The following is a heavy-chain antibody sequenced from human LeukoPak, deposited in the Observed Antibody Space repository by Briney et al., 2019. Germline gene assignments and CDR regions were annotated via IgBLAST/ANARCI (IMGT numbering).Heavy chain of an antibody. CDR1: GFTFSRYY. CDR3: TRGYSTRHFPFDS. J-gene: IGHJ4*02. CDR2: VNSNGRSA. V-gene: IGHV3-20*04. D-gene: IGHD5-12*01. Sequence: GGSLRLSCAASGFTFSRYYMSWVRQAPGKGLEWVAGVNSNGRSAGYAASVRGRFTISRDNAKNSLYLEMGSLRLEDTAFYFCTRGYSTRHFPFDSWGQGTLVTVSS.